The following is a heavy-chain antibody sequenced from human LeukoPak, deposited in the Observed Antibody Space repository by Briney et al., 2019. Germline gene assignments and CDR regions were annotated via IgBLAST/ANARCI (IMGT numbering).Heavy chain of an antibody. CDR2: ISGSGGST. CDR3: AKDGALATVTTRSFDY. CDR1: GFTFSSYA. V-gene: IGHV3-23*01. J-gene: IGHJ4*01. Sequence: GGSLRLSCAASGFTFSSYAMSWVRQAPGKGLEWVSAISGSGGSTYYADSVKGRFTISRDNSKNTLYLQMNSLRAEDTAVYYGAKDGALATVTTRSFDYWAQEPWSPSPQ. D-gene: IGHD4-17*01.